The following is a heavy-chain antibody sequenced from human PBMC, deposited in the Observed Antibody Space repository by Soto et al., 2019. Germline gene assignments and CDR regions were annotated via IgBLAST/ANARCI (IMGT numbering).Heavy chain of an antibody. J-gene: IGHJ6*02. CDR2: IYYSGIT. CDR1: GGSTSSDY. D-gene: IGHD1-20*01. Sequence: SEILSLTCTVSGGSTSSDYWSWIRQPPGKGLEWIGYIYYSGITNYNPSLKSRVTISVDTSKNQFSLKLSSVTAADTAVYYCARYKSNYYYGMDVWGQGTTVTVSS. CDR3: ARYKSNYYYGMDV. V-gene: IGHV4-59*01.